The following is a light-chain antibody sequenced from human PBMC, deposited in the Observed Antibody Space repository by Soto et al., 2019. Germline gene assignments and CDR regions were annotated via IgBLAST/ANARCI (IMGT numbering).Light chain of an antibody. CDR2: AAS. Sequence: DIQMTQSPSSLSGSVGDRVNITCRASQDIGNDLAWFQQEPGKAPKSLIYAASSLLSGVPSKFSGSGSGTDSTLTIRSLQPEDFATYYCQQYNIYPTFGQGTRLEIK. J-gene: IGKJ5*01. CDR1: QDIGND. CDR3: QQYNIYPT. V-gene: IGKV1-16*02.